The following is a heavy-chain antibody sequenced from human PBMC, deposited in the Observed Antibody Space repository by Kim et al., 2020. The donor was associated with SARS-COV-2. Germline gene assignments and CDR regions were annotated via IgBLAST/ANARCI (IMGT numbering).Heavy chain of an antibody. D-gene: IGHD3-10*01. CDR2: ITGSGGSA. J-gene: IGHJ4*02. V-gene: IGHV3-23*01. Sequence: GGSLRLSCAASGFTFSSYAMSWVRQAPGKGLEWVSTITGSGGSAFYADSVKGRFTISRDNSKNTLYLQMNSLRAEDTAVFYCAKALIIRNYFDYWGQGTLVTVSS. CDR1: GFTFSSYA. CDR3: AKALIIRNYFDY.